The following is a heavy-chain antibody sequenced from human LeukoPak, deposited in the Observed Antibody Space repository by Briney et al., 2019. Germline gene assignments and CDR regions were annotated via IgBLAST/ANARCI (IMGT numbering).Heavy chain of an antibody. V-gene: IGHV4-34*01. CDR1: GGSFSGYY. CDR2: IIHSGGT. Sequence: SETLSLTCAVYGGSFSGYYWSWIRQPPGKGLDWIGEIIHSGGTNYNPSLKSRVTISVDTSKNQFSLNLNSINAADTAVYYCARGLGGSYYFGHWGQGTLVTVSS. J-gene: IGHJ4*02. CDR3: ARGLGGSYYFGH. D-gene: IGHD1-26*01.